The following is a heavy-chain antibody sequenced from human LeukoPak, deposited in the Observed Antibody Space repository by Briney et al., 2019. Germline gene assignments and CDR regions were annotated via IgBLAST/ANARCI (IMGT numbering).Heavy chain of an antibody. Sequence: GGSLRLSCAASGFTFSNAWMTWVRQAPGQGLEWVARIKSKTDGETTDYAAPVKGRFTISRDDSKNTLFLQMNSLKTEDTAVYYCTTSIRKYSTVDYWGQGTLVTVSS. D-gene: IGHD1-14*01. J-gene: IGHJ4*02. CDR3: TTSIRKYSTVDY. CDR1: GFTFSNAW. CDR2: IKSKTDGETT. V-gene: IGHV3-15*01.